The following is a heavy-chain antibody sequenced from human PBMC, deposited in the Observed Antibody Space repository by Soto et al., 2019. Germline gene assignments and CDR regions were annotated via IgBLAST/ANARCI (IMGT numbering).Heavy chain of an antibody. Sequence: PGRPRRHSCGASGLTCTSYSMNWVRQAPGKGLEWVSYISSSSSTIYYADSVKGRFTISRDNAKNSLYLQMNSLRAEDTAVYYCAREEGDPTTVTTKFHYWGQGTLVTVS. D-gene: IGHD4-17*01. J-gene: IGHJ4*02. CDR3: AREEGDPTTVTTKFHY. V-gene: IGHV3-48*01. CDR2: ISSSSSTI. CDR1: GLTCTSYS.